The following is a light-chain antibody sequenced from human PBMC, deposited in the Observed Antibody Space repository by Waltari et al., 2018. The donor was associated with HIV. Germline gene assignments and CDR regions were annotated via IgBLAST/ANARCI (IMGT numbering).Light chain of an antibody. CDR2: WAS. CDR1: HSLLYASNNKNF. J-gene: IGKJ1*01. CDR3: HQYYSIPRT. V-gene: IGKV4-1*01. Sequence: DIVMTPSPDSLTLSLGDRATINCKSRHSLLYASNNKNFLAWYQQKPGQPPKLLINWASTRESGVPDRFSGSGSETGFTLTISSLQAEDVAIYYCHQYYSIPRTFGQGTKLEI.